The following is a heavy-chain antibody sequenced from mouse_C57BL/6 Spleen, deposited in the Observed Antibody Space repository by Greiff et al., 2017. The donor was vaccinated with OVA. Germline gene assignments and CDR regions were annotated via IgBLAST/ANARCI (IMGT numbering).Heavy chain of an antibody. CDR2: IWSGGST. CDR1: GFSLTSYG. J-gene: IGHJ4*01. D-gene: IGHD1-1*01. Sequence: VQRVESGPGLVQPSQSLSITCTVSGFSLTSYGVHWVRQSPGKGLEWLGVIWSGGSTDYNAAFISRLSISKDNSKSQVFFKMNSLQADDTAIYYCARIDYGSSYRYAMDYWGQGTSVTVSS. V-gene: IGHV2-2*01. CDR3: ARIDYGSSYRYAMDY.